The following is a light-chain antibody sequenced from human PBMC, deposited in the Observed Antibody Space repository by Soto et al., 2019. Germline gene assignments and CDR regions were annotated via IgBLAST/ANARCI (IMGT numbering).Light chain of an antibody. CDR3: QHYKSYPWT. J-gene: IGKJ1*01. V-gene: IGKV1-5*03. CDR1: QSIDRL. CDR2: KAS. Sequence: DIQITQAPSTMSASVGDSVTSTCRASQSIDRLLAWYQQKPGKAPKFLMYKASNLESGVPLRFSGSGSETECPLTISNLQPHEFAIYYCQHYKSYPWTFGQGTKVEL.